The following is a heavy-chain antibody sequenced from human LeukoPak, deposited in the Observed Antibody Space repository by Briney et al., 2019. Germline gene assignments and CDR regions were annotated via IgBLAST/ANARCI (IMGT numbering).Heavy chain of an antibody. D-gene: IGHD1-7*01. CDR1: GGSISSYY. V-gene: IGHV3-7*01. J-gene: IGHJ4*02. CDR3: ATNWNYRFDY. Sequence: ETLSLTCTVSGGSISSYYWSWVRQAPGKGLEWVANIKQDGSVKHYVDSVKGRFTISRDNAQNSLYLQMNSLRAGDTAVYYCATNWNYRFDYWGQGTLVTVSS. CDR2: IKQDGSVK.